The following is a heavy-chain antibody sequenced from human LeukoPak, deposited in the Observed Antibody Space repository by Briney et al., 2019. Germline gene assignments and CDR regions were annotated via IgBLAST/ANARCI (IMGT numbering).Heavy chain of an antibody. CDR1: GGSVSSRSYF. Sequence: SETLSLTCTVSGGSVSSRSYFWSWIRQPPGKGLEWIGYIYYSGSTNYNPSLKSRVTISKDTSKNQFSLKLSSVTAADTAVYYCAREAHCSGGSCYYADYWGQGNLVTVSS. CDR2: IYYSGST. CDR3: AREAHCSGGSCYYADY. V-gene: IGHV4-61*01. J-gene: IGHJ4*02. D-gene: IGHD2-15*01.